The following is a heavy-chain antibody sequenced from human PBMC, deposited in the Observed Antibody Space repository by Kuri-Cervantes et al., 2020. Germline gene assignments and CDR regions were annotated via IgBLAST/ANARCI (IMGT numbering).Heavy chain of an antibody. V-gene: IGHV3-53*01. Sequence: GESLKISCAASGFTFSNAWMSWVRQAPGKGLEWVSVIYSGGSTYYADSVKGRFTISRDNSKNTLYLQMNSLRAEDTAVYYCARDNRDYDSIAFDIWGQGTMVTVSS. J-gene: IGHJ3*02. CDR1: GFTFSNAW. CDR3: ARDNRDYDSIAFDI. CDR2: IYSGGST. D-gene: IGHD3-22*01.